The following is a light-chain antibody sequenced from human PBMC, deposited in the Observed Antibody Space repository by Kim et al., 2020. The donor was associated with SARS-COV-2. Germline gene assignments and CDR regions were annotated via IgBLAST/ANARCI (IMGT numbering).Light chain of an antibody. V-gene: IGLV3-27*01. CDR1: ILAKSY. CDR2: KDS. CDR3: YSAADDNWV. Sequence: LSPGLTARITCSGDILAKSYIRWFQQKPGQAPLLVLYKDSERPSGIPERFSGSSSGTTVTLTISGAQVEDEADYYCYSAADDNWVFGGGTQLTVL. J-gene: IGLJ3*02.